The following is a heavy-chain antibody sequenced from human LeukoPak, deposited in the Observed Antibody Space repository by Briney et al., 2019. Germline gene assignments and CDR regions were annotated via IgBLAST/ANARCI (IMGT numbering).Heavy chain of an antibody. CDR1: GFTFSTYG. CDR2: IRYDGSDK. J-gene: IGHJ6*03. D-gene: IGHD3-10*01. Sequence: GGSLRLSCAASGFTFSTYGMHWVRQAPGKGLEWVAFIRYDGSDKYYADSVKGRFTISRDNSKNTLSLQMNSLKPEDTAVYYCTRAGGLVRGVHYYYYMDVWGKGTTVTISS. CDR3: TRAGGLVRGVHYYYYMDV. V-gene: IGHV3-30*02.